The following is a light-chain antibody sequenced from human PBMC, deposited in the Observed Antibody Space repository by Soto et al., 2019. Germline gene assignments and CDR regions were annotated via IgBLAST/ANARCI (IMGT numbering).Light chain of an antibody. CDR1: SSDVGAYDF. J-gene: IGLJ2*01. CDR2: EVS. CDR3: AAWDDSLNGVV. V-gene: IGLV2-14*03. Sequence: QSVLTQPASVSGSPGQTIAIFCTGTSSDVGAYDFYSWYQQLPGKAPRLLIYEVSNRPSGGSDRFSGSKSVNTATLSISGLQSEDEADYYCAAWDDSLNGVVCG.